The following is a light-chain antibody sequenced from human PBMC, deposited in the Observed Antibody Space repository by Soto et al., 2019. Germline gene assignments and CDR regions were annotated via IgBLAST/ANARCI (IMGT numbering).Light chain of an antibody. CDR3: QSYDSSLRGV. V-gene: IGLV1-40*01. J-gene: IGLJ2*01. Sequence: QSVLTQPPSVSGAPWQRVTISCTGSSSNIGAGYDVHWYQQLPGTAPKLLIYGNNNRPSGVPDRFASSKSGTSASLAITGLQAEDEADYYCQSYDSSLRGVFGGGTKLNVL. CDR1: SSNIGAGYD. CDR2: GNN.